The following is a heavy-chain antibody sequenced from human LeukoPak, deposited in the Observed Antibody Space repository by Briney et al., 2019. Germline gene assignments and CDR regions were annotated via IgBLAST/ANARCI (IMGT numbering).Heavy chain of an antibody. CDR1: GFTVSSNE. CDR3: TRAVAGLRHFDY. D-gene: IGHD6-19*01. V-gene: IGHV3-38-3*01. Sequence: PGGSLRLSCAASGFTVSSNEMSWVRQAPGKGLEWVSSISGGSTYYADSRKGRFTISRDNSKNTLHLQMNSLRAEDTAVYYCTRAVAGLRHFDYWGQGTLVTVSS. CDR2: ISGGST. J-gene: IGHJ4*02.